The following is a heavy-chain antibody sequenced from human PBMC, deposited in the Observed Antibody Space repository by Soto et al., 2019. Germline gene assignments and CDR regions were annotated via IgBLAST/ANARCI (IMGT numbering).Heavy chain of an antibody. CDR3: ARAGYYFDDSSGRFQH. Sequence: QVQLQESGPGLVKPSQTLSLTCTVSGGSISSGGYYWSWIRQHPGKALEWIAYIYYSGSTYYNPSHKNRVTISVDTSKNQFYLKLSYVTAADTDVYYCARAGYYFDDSSGRFQHWGQGTLVTVGS. D-gene: IGHD3-22*01. CDR2: IYYSGST. V-gene: IGHV4-31*03. CDR1: GGSISSGGYY. J-gene: IGHJ1*01.